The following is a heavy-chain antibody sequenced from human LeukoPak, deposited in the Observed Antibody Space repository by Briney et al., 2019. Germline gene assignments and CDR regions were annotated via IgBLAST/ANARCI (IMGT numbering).Heavy chain of an antibody. CDR2: IIPIFGTA. CDR3: TGSMTTVTTRQYYFDY. Sequence: SVKVSCKASGGTFSSYAISWVRQAPGQGLEWMGGIIPIFGTANYAQKFQGRVTITADESTSTAYMELSSLRSENTAVYYCTGSMTTVTTRQYYFDYWGQGTLVTVSS. V-gene: IGHV1-69*01. J-gene: IGHJ4*02. D-gene: IGHD4-17*01. CDR1: GGTFSSYA.